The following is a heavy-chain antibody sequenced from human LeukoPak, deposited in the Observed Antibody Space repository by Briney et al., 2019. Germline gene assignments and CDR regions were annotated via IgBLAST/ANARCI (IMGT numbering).Heavy chain of an antibody. V-gene: IGHV4-34*01. J-gene: IGHJ4*02. CDR2: INHSGST. CDR3: ARVLTGYYIDYFDY. CDR1: GGSISSYY. Sequence: SETLSLTCTVSGGSISSYYWSWIRQPPGKGLEWIGEINHSGSTNYNPSLKSRVTISVDTSKNQFSLKLSSVTAADTAVYYCARVLTGYYIDYFDYWGQGTLVTVSS. D-gene: IGHD3-9*01.